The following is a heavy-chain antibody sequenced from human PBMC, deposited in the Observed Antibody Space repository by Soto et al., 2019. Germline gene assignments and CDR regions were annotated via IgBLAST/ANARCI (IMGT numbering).Heavy chain of an antibody. CDR1: EFTFSNYA. J-gene: IGHJ4*02. Sequence: VQLLESGGGLVQPGGSLRLSCAASEFTFSNYAMTWVRQAPGKGLEWVSLITGSDGRTYYADSVKGRFTISRDNSKNTLFLQMNSLRAEYTAVYYCAKATYDTTFYTSNFDSWGQGTLVTVSS. CDR2: ITGSDGRT. V-gene: IGHV3-23*01. D-gene: IGHD3-22*01. CDR3: AKATYDTTFYTSNFDS.